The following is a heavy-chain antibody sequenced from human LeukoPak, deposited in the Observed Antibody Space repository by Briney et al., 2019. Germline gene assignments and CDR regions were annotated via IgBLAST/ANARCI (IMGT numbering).Heavy chain of an antibody. CDR3: AGIVWSVVAPATMGYYYYYMDV. Sequence: ASVKVSCKASGYTFTSYGISWVRQAPGQGLEWMGWISAYNGNTNYAQKLQGRVTMTTDTSTSTAYMELRNLRSDDTAVYYCAGIVWSVVAPATMGYYYYYMDVWGKGTTVTISS. D-gene: IGHD2-2*01. CDR2: ISAYNGNT. V-gene: IGHV1-18*01. J-gene: IGHJ6*03. CDR1: GYTFTSYG.